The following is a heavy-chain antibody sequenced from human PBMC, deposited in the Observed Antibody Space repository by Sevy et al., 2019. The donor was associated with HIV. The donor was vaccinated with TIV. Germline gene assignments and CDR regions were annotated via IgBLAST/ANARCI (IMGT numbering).Heavy chain of an antibody. CDR2: IWYDGSNK. D-gene: IGHD3-9*01. J-gene: IGHJ6*02. Sequence: GESLKISCAASGFTFSSYGMHWVRQAPGKGLEWVAVIWYDGSNKYYADSVKGRFTISRDNSKNTLYLQMNSLRAEDTAVYYCARDTVYYDILTGYYDYYGMDVWGQGTTVTVSS. CDR1: GFTFSSYG. CDR3: ARDTVYYDILTGYYDYYGMDV. V-gene: IGHV3-33*01.